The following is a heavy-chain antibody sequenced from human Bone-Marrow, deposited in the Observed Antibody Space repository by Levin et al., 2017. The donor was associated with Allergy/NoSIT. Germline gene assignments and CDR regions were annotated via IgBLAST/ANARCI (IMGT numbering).Heavy chain of an antibody. CDR3: ARDTGTTGVDS. CDR1: GGSINSYY. CDR2: IFYSGSP. D-gene: IGHD1-1*01. Sequence: PSETLSLTCTVSGGSINSYYWSWIRQSPGKGLESIGYIFYSGSPTYNPSLKSRVTISVDPSKNQFSLKLSSVTAADTAVYYCARDTGTTGVDSWGQGILVTVSS. V-gene: IGHV4-59*01. J-gene: IGHJ5*01.